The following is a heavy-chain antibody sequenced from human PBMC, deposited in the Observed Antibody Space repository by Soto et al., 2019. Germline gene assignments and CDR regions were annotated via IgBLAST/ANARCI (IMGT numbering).Heavy chain of an antibody. D-gene: IGHD2-15*01. CDR2: IYYSGST. V-gene: IGHV4-30-4*01. J-gene: IGHJ6*02. CDR1: GGSISSGDYY. CDR3: AREHRIPGRGWGMDV. Sequence: QVQLQESGPGLVKPSQTLSLTCTVSGGSISSGDYYWSWIRQPPGKGLEWIGYIYYSGSTYYNPYLKSRVTISVDTSKNQFSLKLSSVTAADTAVYYCAREHRIPGRGWGMDVWGQGTTVTVSS.